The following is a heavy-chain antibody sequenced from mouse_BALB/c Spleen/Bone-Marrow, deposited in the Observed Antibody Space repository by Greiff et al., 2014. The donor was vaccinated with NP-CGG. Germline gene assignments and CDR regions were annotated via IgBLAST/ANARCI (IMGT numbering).Heavy chain of an antibody. CDR1: GYSFTGYT. J-gene: IGHJ3*02. V-gene: IGHV1-37*01. CDR2: TNPYNGGT. D-gene: IGHD2-4*01. CDR3: ARGATMITT. Sequence: VQLKESGPELVKPGASMKISCKASGYSFTGYTVNWVKQSHGKNLEWIGLTNPYNGGTTYNQKLKGKATLTVDKSSTTAYMELLSLTSEDSAVYYCARGATMITTWGQGTLVTVSA.